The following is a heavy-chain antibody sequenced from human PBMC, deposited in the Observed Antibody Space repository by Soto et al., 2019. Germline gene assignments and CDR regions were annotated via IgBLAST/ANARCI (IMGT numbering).Heavy chain of an antibody. D-gene: IGHD3-9*01. CDR2: IKSKTDGGTT. CDR1: GFTFSNAW. V-gene: IGHV3-15*01. CDR3: TTFRYLNWPHVTSDAFDI. Sequence: GGSLRLSCAASGFTFSNAWMSWVRQAPGKGLEWVGRIKSKTDGGTTDYAAPVKGRFTISRDDSKNTLYLQMNSLKTEETAVYYCTTFRYLNWPHVTSDAFDIWGQGTMVTVSS. J-gene: IGHJ3*02.